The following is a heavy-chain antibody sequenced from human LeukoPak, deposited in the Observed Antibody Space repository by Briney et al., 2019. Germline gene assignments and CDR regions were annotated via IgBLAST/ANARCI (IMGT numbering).Heavy chain of an antibody. V-gene: IGHV1-18*01. CDR2: ISTYNGNT. Sequence: ASVKVSCKASGYSFTKYGITWVRQAPGQGLEWMGWISTYNGNTNYAQKLQGRVTMTTDTSTSTAYMELRSLRSDDTAVYYCARAQSLKPWGQGTLVTVSS. J-gene: IGHJ5*02. D-gene: IGHD3-10*01. CDR3: ARAQSLKP. CDR1: GYSFTKYG.